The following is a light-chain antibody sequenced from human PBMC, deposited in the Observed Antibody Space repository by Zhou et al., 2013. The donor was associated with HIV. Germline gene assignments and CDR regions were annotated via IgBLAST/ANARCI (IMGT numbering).Light chain of an antibody. CDR1: HSIGNY. Sequence: IQMTQTPLTLSASVGDRVTITCRPTHSIGNYLAWYQHKPGKAPTLLLYSTSTLQPGVPSRFSGSGSGTNFTLTISCLQADDFAIYFCQQYYSFPLTFGGGTKVENK. J-gene: IGKJ4*01. V-gene: IGKV1-16*01. CDR2: STS. CDR3: QQYYSFPLT.